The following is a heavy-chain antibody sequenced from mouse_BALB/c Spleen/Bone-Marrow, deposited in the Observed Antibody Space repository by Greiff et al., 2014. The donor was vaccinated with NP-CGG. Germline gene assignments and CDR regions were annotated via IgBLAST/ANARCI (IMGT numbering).Heavy chain of an antibody. V-gene: IGHV1-87*01. Sequence: VQLVESGAELARPGASVKLSCKASGYTFTSYWMQWVKQRPGQGLEWIGAIYPGDGDTRYTQKFKGKATSTADKSSSTAYMQLSSLASEDSAVYYCARGFPFDYWGQGTTLTVSS. J-gene: IGHJ2*01. CDR1: GYTFTSYW. CDR2: IYPGDGDT. CDR3: ARGFPFDY.